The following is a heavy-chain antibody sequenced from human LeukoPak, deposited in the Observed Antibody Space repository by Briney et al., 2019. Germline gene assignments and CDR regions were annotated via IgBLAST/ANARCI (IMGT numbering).Heavy chain of an antibody. CDR1: GFTFSNYW. J-gene: IGHJ3*01. CDR2: IDEDGSET. CDR3: VRYGRRANDQPFDV. D-gene: IGHD1-1*01. V-gene: IGHV3-7*01. Sequence: GGSLRLSCEVSGFTFSNYWMMWVRQAPGKGLEWVASIDEDGSETNYVDSVTGRFAVSRDHAKNSLFLQMNSLRAEDTAVYYCVRYGRRANDQPFDVWGQGTMVTVSS.